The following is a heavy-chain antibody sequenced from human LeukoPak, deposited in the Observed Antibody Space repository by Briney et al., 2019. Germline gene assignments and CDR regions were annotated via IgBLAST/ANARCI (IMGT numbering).Heavy chain of an antibody. CDR3: AKDSPRVATDDY. CDR2: INSDGSSI. J-gene: IGHJ4*02. Sequence: PGGSLRLSCAASGFTFSNYWMHWVRQAPGKGLVWVSRINSDGSSISYADSVKGRFTISRDNAKNTLYLQMNSLGAEDTAVYYCAKDSPRVATDDYWGQGTLVTVSS. D-gene: IGHD5-12*01. CDR1: GFTFSNYW. V-gene: IGHV3-74*01.